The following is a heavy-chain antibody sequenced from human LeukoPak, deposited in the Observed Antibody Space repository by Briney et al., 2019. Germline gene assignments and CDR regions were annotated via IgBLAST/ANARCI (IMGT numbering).Heavy chain of an antibody. J-gene: IGHJ3*02. CDR3: ARDPRYSSGWTPRTEDAFDI. V-gene: IGHV1-69*06. D-gene: IGHD6-19*01. CDR1: GGTFSSYA. Sequence: SVKVSCKASGGTFSSYAISWVRQAPGQGLEWMGGIIPIFGTANYAQKFQGRVTITADKSTSTAYMELSSLRSEDTAVYYCARDPRYSSGWTPRTEDAFDIWGQGTMVTVSS. CDR2: IIPIFGTA.